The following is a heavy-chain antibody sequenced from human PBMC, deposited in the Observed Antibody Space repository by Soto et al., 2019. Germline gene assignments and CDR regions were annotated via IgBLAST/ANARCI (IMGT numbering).Heavy chain of an antibody. Sequence: SETLSLTCTVSGGSISSGAYYWSWMRQHPGKGLEWIGYIYNSGSSYYNPSLKSRVTISVDTSKNQSSLKLSSVTAADTAVYYCARVSYGMDVWGQGTTVTVSS. J-gene: IGHJ6*02. CDR3: ARVSYGMDV. V-gene: IGHV4-31*03. CDR1: GGSISSGAYY. CDR2: IYNSGSS.